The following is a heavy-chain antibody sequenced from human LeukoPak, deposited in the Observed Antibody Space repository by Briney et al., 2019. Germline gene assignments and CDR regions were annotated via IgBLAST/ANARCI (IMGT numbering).Heavy chain of an antibody. D-gene: IGHD3-10*01. Sequence: PSETLSLTCTVSDGSISGYSWSWIRQPPGKGLEWIGYIYYSGSTNYNPSLKSRVTMSVDTSKNQFSLKLSSVTAADTAVYYCASSGSYYKVDYWGQGTLVTVSS. V-gene: IGHV4-59*12. CDR2: IYYSGST. CDR3: ASSGSYYKVDY. CDR1: DGSISGYS. J-gene: IGHJ4*02.